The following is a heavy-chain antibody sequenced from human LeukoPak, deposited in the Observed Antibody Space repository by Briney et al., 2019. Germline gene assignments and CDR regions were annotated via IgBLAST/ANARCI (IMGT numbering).Heavy chain of an antibody. CDR3: ARHGGESIVAMILHAFDI. CDR2: IYYSGST. Sequence: SETLPLTCTVSRGSIRSYSWSWIRQPPGKGLERIGSIYYSGSTNYNPSLKSRVTMSVDTSKNQFSLRLSSVTAADTAVYYCARHGGESIVAMILHAFDIWGQGTMVTVSS. CDR1: RGSIRSYS. D-gene: IGHD5-12*01. V-gene: IGHV4-59*08. J-gene: IGHJ3*02.